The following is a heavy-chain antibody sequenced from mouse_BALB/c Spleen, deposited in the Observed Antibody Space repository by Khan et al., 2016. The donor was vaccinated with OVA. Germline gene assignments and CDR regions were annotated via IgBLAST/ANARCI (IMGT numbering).Heavy chain of an antibody. D-gene: IGHD1-1*01. CDR3: ANHGSSSARFTY. J-gene: IGHJ3*01. V-gene: IGHV1-7*01. Sequence: QVQLKQSGAELAKPGASVKMSCKASGYTFTSYWMHWVKQRPGQGLEWIGYINPSTGYTEYNQKFKDKATLTADKSSSTAYMQLSSLTSEDSAVYYGANHGSSSARFTYWGQGTLVTVSA. CDR2: INPSTGYT. CDR1: GYTFTSYW.